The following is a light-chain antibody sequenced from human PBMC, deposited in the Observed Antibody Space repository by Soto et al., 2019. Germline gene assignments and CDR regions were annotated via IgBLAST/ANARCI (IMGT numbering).Light chain of an antibody. CDR3: QSYDSSLSGSVV. CDR2: GNS. V-gene: IGLV1-40*01. CDR1: SSNIGSNT. Sequence: QAVVTQPPSASGTPGQRVTISCSGSSSNIGSNTVNWYQQLPGTAPKLLIYGNSNRPSGVPDRFSGSKSGTSASLAITGLQAEDEADYYCQSYDSSLSGSVVFGGGTKLTVL. J-gene: IGLJ2*01.